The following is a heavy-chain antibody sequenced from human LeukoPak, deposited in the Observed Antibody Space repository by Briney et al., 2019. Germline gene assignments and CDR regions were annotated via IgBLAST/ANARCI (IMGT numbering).Heavy chain of an antibody. CDR2: IFYTGST. J-gene: IGHJ4*02. CDR3: ARGRNYYDSSGYYSLFDY. D-gene: IGHD3-22*01. CDR1: GGSISSYY. Sequence: SETLSLTCTVSGGSISSYYWSWIRQPPGKGLEWIGYIFYTGSTNYNPSLKSRVTISVDTSKNQFSLKLSSVTAADTAVYYCARGRNYYDSSGYYSLFDYWGQGTLVTVSS. V-gene: IGHV4-59*12.